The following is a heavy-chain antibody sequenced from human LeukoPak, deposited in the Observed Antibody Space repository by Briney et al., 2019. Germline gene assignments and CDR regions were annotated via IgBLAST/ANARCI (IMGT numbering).Heavy chain of an antibody. D-gene: IGHD3-22*01. V-gene: IGHV3-30*01. CDR2: ISYDGSNK. CDR1: GFTFNSYA. J-gene: IGHJ4*02. Sequence: GGSLRLSCAASGFTFNSYAMHWVRQAPGKGLEWVAVISYDGSNKYYADSVKGRFTISRDNSKNTLYLQMNSLRAEDTAVYYCARGPTYYYDSSGDSVYWGQGTLVTVSS. CDR3: ARGPTYYYDSSGDSVY.